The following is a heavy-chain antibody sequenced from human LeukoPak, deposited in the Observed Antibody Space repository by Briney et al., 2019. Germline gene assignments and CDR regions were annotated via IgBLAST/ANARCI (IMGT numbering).Heavy chain of an antibody. Sequence: ASVKVSCKASGGTFSSYAISWVRQAPGQGLEWMGGIIPIFGTANYAQKFQGRVTITADESTSTAYVELSSLRSEDTAVYYCATAGGDAFDIWGQGTMVTVSS. J-gene: IGHJ3*02. V-gene: IGHV1-69*13. CDR1: GGTFSSYA. CDR2: IIPIFGTA. CDR3: ATAGGDAFDI.